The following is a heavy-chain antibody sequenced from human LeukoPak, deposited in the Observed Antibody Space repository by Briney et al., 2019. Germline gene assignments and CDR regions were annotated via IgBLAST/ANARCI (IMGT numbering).Heavy chain of an antibody. D-gene: IGHD1-14*01. V-gene: IGHV3-30*02. CDR3: TTLEDRNDY. Sequence: PGGSLRLSCAASGFTFSSYAMHWVRQAPGKGLEWVAFIRYDGSNKYYADSVKGRFTISRDDSKNTLYLQMNSLKTEDTAVYYCTTLEDRNDYWGRGTLVTVSS. CDR1: GFTFSSYA. J-gene: IGHJ4*02. CDR2: IRYDGSNK.